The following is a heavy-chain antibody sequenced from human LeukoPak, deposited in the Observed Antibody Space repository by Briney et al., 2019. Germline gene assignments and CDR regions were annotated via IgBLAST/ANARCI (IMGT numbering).Heavy chain of an antibody. V-gene: IGHV1-69*01. CDR2: IIPMFGIA. D-gene: IGHD6-19*01. J-gene: IGHJ4*02. CDR1: GCTFSRFA. CDR3: ARDRPYTGGWRGFDY. Sequence: SVKVSCKASGCTFSRFAISWVRQAPGQGLEWMGGIIPMFGIANYAQKFQGRVTITADESTSTAYMELSSLRSEDTAVYYCARDRPYTGGWRGFDYWGQGTLVTVSS.